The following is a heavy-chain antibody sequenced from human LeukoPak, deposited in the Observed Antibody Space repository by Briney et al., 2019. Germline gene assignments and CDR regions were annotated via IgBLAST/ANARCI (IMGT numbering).Heavy chain of an antibody. Sequence: ASVKVSCKAPGYTFTGYYMHWVRQAPGQGLEWMGWINPNSGGTNYAQKFQGRVTMTRDTSISTAYMELSRLRSDDTAVYYCARDPLRFGESDASDIWGQGTMVTVSS. CDR2: INPNSGGT. J-gene: IGHJ3*02. CDR3: ARDPLRFGESDASDI. CDR1: GYTFTGYY. D-gene: IGHD3-10*01. V-gene: IGHV1-2*02.